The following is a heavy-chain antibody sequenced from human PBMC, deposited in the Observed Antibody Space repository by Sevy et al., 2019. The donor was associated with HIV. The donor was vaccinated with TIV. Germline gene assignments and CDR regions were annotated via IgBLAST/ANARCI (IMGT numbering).Heavy chain of an antibody. D-gene: IGHD2-15*01. J-gene: IGHJ5*02. CDR2: IKQDGSEK. V-gene: IGHV3-7*03. CDR1: GFTFSSYW. Sequence: GGSLRLSCAASGFTFSSYWMSWVRQAPGKGLEWVANIKQDGSEKYYVDSVKGRFTISRDNAKNSLYLQMNSLRAEDTAVYYCARALGYCRGGSCYLPGGWFDPWGQGTLVTVSS. CDR3: ARALGYCRGGSCYLPGGWFDP.